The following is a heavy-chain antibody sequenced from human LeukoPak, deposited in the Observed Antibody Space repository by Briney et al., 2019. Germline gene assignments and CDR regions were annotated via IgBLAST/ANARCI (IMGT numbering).Heavy chain of an antibody. D-gene: IGHD3-10*01. CDR2: ISGSGGST. J-gene: IGHJ4*02. Sequence: GGSLRLSCAASGFTFSSYAMSWVRQAPGKGLEWVSAISGSGGSTYYADSVKGRFTISRDNSKNTLYLQTNSLRAEDTAVYYCAKTRWFGALLPPTFDYWGQGTLVTVSS. CDR1: GFTFSSYA. CDR3: AKTRWFGALLPPTFDY. V-gene: IGHV3-23*01.